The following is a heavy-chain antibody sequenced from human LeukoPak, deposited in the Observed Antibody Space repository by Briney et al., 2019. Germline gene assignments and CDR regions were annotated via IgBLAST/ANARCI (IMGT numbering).Heavy chain of an antibody. CDR3: AKRGSGWYEDYYYYMDV. Sequence: GGSLRLSCAASGFTFSSYEMNWVRQAPGKGLEWVSYISSSGSTIYYADSVKGRFTISRDNAKNSLYLQMNSLRAEDTAVYYCAKRGSGWYEDYYYYMDVWGKGTTVTISS. J-gene: IGHJ6*03. CDR1: GFTFSSYE. CDR2: ISSSGSTI. D-gene: IGHD6-19*01. V-gene: IGHV3-48*03.